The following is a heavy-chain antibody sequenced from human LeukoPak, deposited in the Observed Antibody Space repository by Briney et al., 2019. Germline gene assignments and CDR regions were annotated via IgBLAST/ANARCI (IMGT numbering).Heavy chain of an antibody. CDR2: IIPIFGTA. CDR3: ARVPGYDFWSGYYDY. Sequence: ASVKVSCKASGGTFSSYAISWVRQAPGQGLEWMGRIIPIFGTANYAQKFQGRVTITTDESTSTAYMELRSLRSEDTAVYCCARVPGYDFWSGYYDYWGQGTLVTVSS. J-gene: IGHJ4*02. CDR1: GGTFSSYA. V-gene: IGHV1-69*05. D-gene: IGHD3-3*01.